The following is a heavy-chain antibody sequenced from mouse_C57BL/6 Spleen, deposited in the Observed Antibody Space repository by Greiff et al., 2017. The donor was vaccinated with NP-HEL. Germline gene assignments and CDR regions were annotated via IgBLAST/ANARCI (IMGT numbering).Heavy chain of an antibody. V-gene: IGHV1-82*01. Sequence: QVQLKESGPELVKPGASVKISCKASGYAFSSSWMNWVKQRPGKGLEWIGRIYPGDGDTNYNGKFKGKATLTADKSSSTAYMQLSSLTSEDSAVYFCARADGGYWGQGTTRTVAS. CDR1: GYAFSSSW. CDR2: IYPGDGDT. J-gene: IGHJ2*01. CDR3: ARADGGY.